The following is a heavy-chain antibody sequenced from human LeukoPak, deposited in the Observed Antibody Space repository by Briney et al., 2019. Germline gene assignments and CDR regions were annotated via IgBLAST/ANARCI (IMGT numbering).Heavy chain of an antibody. D-gene: IGHD2-15*01. J-gene: IGHJ6*02. CDR1: GFTFCVHA. V-gene: IGHV3-49*04. CDR3: SRGWGYCSGGRCHYGMDV. CDR2: IRSKAYGGTT. Sequence: PGRSLRLSCTPSGFTFCVHAVSWVRQAPGKGLEWVGFIRSKAYGGTTEYAASVKGRFTISRNDSKSIAYLQMNSLKTEDTAVYYCSRGWGYCSGGRCHYGMDVWGQGTTVTVSS.